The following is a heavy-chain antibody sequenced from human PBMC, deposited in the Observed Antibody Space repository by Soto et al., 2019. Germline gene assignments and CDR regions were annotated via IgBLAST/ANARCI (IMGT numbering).Heavy chain of an antibody. J-gene: IGHJ4*02. CDR1: GGTFSGYA. Sequence: QVQLVQSGAEVKKPGSSVKVSCKASGGTFSGYAISWVRQAPGQGLEWMGGIIPIFGTANYAQKFQGRVTITADKSTSTAYMELSSLRSEDTAVYYCASLESSGGGQPRDYWGQGTLVTVSS. V-gene: IGHV1-69*06. D-gene: IGHD3-3*01. CDR3: ASLESSGGGQPRDY. CDR2: IIPIFGTA.